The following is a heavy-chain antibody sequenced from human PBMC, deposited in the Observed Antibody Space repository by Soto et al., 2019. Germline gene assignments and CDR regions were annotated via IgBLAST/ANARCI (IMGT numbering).Heavy chain of an antibody. CDR2: IYHSGTT. CDR3: ARCSLVVVPAPGFDP. J-gene: IGHJ5*02. D-gene: IGHD2-2*01. V-gene: IGHV4-38-2*01. CDR1: SFSISSGYY. Sequence: SETLSLTCAVSSFSISSGYYWGWVRQPPGKGLEWIGSIYHSGTTNYSPSLKSRVTISIDTSKNQFSLKLSSVSAADTALYYCARCSLVVVPAPGFDPWGRGTLVTVSS.